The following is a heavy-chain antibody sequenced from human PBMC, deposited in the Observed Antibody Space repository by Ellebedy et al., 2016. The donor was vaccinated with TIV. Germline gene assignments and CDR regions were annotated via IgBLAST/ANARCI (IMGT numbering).Heavy chain of an antibody. Sequence: MPSETLSLTCAVYGGSFSGYYWSWIRQPPGKGLEWIGYIYYSGSTNYNPSLKSRVTISVDTSKNQFSLKLSSVTAADTAVYYCARDRVGADAFDIWGQGTMVTVSS. J-gene: IGHJ3*02. CDR3: ARDRVGADAFDI. V-gene: IGHV4-59*12. D-gene: IGHD1-26*01. CDR1: GGSFSGYY. CDR2: IYYSGST.